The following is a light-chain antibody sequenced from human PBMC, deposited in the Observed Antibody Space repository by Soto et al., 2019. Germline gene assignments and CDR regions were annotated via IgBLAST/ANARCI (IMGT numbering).Light chain of an antibody. CDR3: QQYGSPPFT. Sequence: EIVLTQSPGTLSLSPGERATLSCRASQSVTSSYLAWYQQKLGQAPRLLIYGASTRATGIPDRFSGSGSGTDVTLTITRLEPEDFAVYYCQQYGSPPFTFGPGTKVDIK. J-gene: IGKJ3*01. CDR1: QSVTSSY. CDR2: GAS. V-gene: IGKV3-20*01.